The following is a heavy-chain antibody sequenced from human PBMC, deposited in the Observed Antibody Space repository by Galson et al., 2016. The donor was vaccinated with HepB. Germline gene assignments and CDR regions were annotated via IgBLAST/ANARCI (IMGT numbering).Heavy chain of an antibody. CDR1: GYSFTNYW. V-gene: IGHV5-51*01. Sequence: QSGAEVKTPGESLKISCKGSGYSFTNYWIAWVRQMPGKGLEWMGITYPGDSDTRYSPSFQGQVTISADQSINTAYLQWSSLKASDTAMYYCARTVSIAAAGGADYWGQGTLVTVSS. CDR2: TYPGDSDT. J-gene: IGHJ4*02. CDR3: ARTVSIAAAGGADY. D-gene: IGHD6-13*01.